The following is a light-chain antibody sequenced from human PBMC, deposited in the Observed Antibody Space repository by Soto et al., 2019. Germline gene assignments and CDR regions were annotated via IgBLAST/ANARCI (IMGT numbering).Light chain of an antibody. J-gene: IGKJ1*01. Sequence: DIQMTQSPSSLSASVGDRVTITCRASQGISNYLAWYQMQPGKAPKLLIYAASTLHSGVPSRFSGSGSGTDFTLTSTSLQPEDVATYYCQKFDGAPWTFGPWTKVEIK. V-gene: IGKV1-27*01. CDR3: QKFDGAPWT. CDR2: AAS. CDR1: QGISNY.